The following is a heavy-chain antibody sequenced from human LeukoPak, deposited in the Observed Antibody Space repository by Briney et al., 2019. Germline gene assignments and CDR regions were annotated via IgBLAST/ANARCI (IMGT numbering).Heavy chain of an antibody. CDR3: XXXXXXXXXXXXXDI. CDR2: VIHTGRT. V-gene: IGHV4-34*12. CDR1: GXSXSDYF. J-gene: IGHJ3*02. Sequence: GXSXSDYFWTWIRQPPGKGLEWIGEVIHTGRTXYNPSLKSQVSISIDKSSHXFSLKLHSVTAADTAVYYCXXXXXXXXXXXXXDIWGQXSXVTVSS.